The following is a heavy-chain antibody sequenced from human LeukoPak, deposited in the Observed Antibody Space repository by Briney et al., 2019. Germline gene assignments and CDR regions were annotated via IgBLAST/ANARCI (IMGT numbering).Heavy chain of an antibody. CDR1: GFTVSSNH. CDR2: IYSGGTT. V-gene: IGHV3-53*01. J-gene: IGHJ3*01. Sequence: PGGSLRLSCAASGFTVSSNHMSWVRQAPGKGLKRVSIIYSGGTTYYADSVKGRFTISRENSKNSLYLQMNSLRAEDTAVYYCARDADYGGSPDAFDVWGRRTIVTVSS. CDR3: ARDADYGGSPDAFDV. D-gene: IGHD4-23*01.